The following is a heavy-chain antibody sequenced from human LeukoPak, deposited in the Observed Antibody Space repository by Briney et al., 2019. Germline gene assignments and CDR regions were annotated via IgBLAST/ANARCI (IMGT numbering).Heavy chain of an antibody. V-gene: IGHV3-30*02. CDR2: IRYDGSNK. Sequence: GGSLRLSCAASGFTFSSYGMHWVRQAPGKGLEWVAFIRYDGSNKYYADSVKGRFTISRDNSKNTLYLQMNSLRAEDTAVYYCTSPPDLIHRGSNYWGQGTLVTVSS. D-gene: IGHD3-3*01. CDR3: TSPPDLIHRGSNY. J-gene: IGHJ4*02. CDR1: GFTFSSYG.